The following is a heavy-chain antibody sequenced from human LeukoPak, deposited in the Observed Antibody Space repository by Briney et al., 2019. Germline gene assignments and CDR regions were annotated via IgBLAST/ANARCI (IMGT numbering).Heavy chain of an antibody. J-gene: IGHJ3*02. Sequence: KIGGSLKISCKGSGYSFTNYWIGWVRQIPGKGLEWMGIIYPGDSDTRYSPSFQGQVTISADKSISTAYLQCSSLKASDTAMYYCARLLREQQLLNAFDIWGQGTMVTVSS. V-gene: IGHV5-51*01. CDR1: GYSFTNYW. D-gene: IGHD6-13*01. CDR2: IYPGDSDT. CDR3: ARLLREQQLLNAFDI.